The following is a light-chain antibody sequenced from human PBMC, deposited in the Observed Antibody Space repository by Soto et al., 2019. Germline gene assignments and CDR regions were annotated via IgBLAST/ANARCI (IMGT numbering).Light chain of an antibody. CDR2: AAS. CDR3: QQYEASPLT. V-gene: IGKV3-20*01. CDR1: QSVSNRY. Sequence: EVVLTQSPGTLSLSPGEGATLSCRASQSVSNRYFAWYQQKPGQTPRLLIYAASTRDTDIPDRFNGSGSGTDFALTISRLEPEDFALYYCQQYEASPLTFGPGTKVDI. J-gene: IGKJ3*01.